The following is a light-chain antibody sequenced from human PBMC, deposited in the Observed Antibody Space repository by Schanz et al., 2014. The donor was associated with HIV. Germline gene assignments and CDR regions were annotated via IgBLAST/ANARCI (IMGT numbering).Light chain of an antibody. Sequence: QSVLAQPPSASGTPGQRVTISCSGSSSNIGDNPVNWYQQVPGTAPKLLIYSDNQRPSEVTDRFSGSKSGTSASLAISGLRSEDEADYYCCSYADGGTYVFGTGTKLTVL. V-gene: IGLV1-44*01. CDR2: SDN. CDR3: CSYADGGTYV. J-gene: IGLJ1*01. CDR1: SSNIGDNP.